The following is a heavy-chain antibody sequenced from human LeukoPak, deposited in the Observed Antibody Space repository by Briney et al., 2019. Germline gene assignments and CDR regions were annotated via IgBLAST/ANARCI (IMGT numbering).Heavy chain of an antibody. CDR3: ARLASVGTFDY. J-gene: IGHJ4*02. CDR2: IYPPDSDT. Sequence: GESLKISCTGSGYSFTSHWIGWVRQMPGKGLEWMGIIYPPDSDTRYSPSFPGQVTISVDKSINTAYLQWSSLKASDSGMYYCARLASVGTFDYWGQGTLVTVSS. CDR1: GYSFTSHW. D-gene: IGHD1-1*01. V-gene: IGHV5-51*01.